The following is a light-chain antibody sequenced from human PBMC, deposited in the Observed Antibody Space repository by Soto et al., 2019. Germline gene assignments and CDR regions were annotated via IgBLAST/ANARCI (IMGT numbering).Light chain of an antibody. CDR1: SSDVGGFDF. V-gene: IGLV2-11*01. CDR3: CLYTASYSV. CDR2: DVS. J-gene: IGLJ3*02. Sequence: QSALTQPRSVSGSPGQSVAISCTATSSDVGGFDFVSWYQQHPGKATKLVIYDVSKRPSGVPDRFSGSRSGDTASLTISGRQAEYEADYYCCLYTASYSVFGGGTKVTVL.